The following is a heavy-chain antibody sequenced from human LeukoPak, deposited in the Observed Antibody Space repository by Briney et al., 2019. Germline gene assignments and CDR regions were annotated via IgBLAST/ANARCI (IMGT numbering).Heavy chain of an antibody. J-gene: IGHJ6*03. Sequence: SGTLSLTCTVSGGSISNYYRSWIRQPAGKGLEWIGRIYTSGSTNYNPSLKSRVTMSVDTSKNQFSLKLDSVTAADTAVYYCARDVRRSSSSSNSYYYYMDVWGKGTTVTVSS. CDR3: ARDVRRSSSSSNSYYYYMDV. CDR2: IYTSGST. V-gene: IGHV4-4*07. D-gene: IGHD6-6*01. CDR1: GGSISNYY.